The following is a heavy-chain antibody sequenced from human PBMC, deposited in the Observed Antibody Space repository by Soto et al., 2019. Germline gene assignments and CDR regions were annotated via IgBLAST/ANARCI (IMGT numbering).Heavy chain of an antibody. CDR3: ARTFYYYGMDV. CDR1: GGSISSGGYS. V-gene: IGHV4-30-2*01. CDR2: IYHSGST. J-gene: IGHJ6*02. Sequence: QLQLQESGSGLVKPSQTLSLTCAVSGGSISSGGYSWSWIRQPPGKGLEWIGYIYHSGSTYYNPSXKXRVTISVDRSKNQFSLKLSSVTAADTAVYYCARTFYYYGMDVWGQGTTVTVSS.